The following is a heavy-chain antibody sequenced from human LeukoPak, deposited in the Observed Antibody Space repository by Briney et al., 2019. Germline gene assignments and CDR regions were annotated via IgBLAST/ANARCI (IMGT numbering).Heavy chain of an antibody. CDR3: ARDVYGDYPFDY. V-gene: IGHV3-21*01. Sequence: GGSLRLSCAASGFTFSSYSMNWVRQAPGKGLEWVSSISSSSYIYYADSVKGRFTISRDNAKNSLYLQMNSLRAEDTAVYYCARDVYGDYPFDYWGQGTLVTVSS. CDR1: GFTFSSYS. CDR2: ISSSSYI. D-gene: IGHD4-17*01. J-gene: IGHJ4*02.